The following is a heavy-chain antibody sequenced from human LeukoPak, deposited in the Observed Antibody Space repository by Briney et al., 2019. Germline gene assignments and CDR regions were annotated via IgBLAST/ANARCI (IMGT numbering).Heavy chain of an antibody. V-gene: IGHV4-59*01. D-gene: IGHD2-8*02. Sequence: SETLSLTCTVSGGSISSYYWSRIRQPPGKGLEWIGYIYYTGKTSYNPSLKSRVTISVDTSKNQFSLTLSSVTAADTAVYYCARDLVGSSDAFDMWGQGTMVTVSS. CDR2: IYYTGKT. CDR3: ARDLVGSSDAFDM. CDR1: GGSISSYY. J-gene: IGHJ3*02.